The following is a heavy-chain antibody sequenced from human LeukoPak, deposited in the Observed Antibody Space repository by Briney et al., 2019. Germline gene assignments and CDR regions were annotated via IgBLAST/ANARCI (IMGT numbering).Heavy chain of an antibody. CDR3: ASRSSTWSGYQDTLYYFDS. J-gene: IGHJ4*02. D-gene: IGHD3-3*01. V-gene: IGHV4-59*01. CDR2: IYYSGST. CDR1: GGSISSYY. Sequence: SETLSLTCTVSGGSISSYYWSWIRQPPGKRLEWIGHIYYSGSTNYNPSLKSRVTISVDTSKNQFSLKLSSVTAADTAVYYCASRSSTWSGYQDTLYYFDSWGQGTLVTVSS.